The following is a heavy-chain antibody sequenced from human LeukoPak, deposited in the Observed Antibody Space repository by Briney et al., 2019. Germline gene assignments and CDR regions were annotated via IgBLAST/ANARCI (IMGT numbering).Heavy chain of an antibody. CDR2: IIPIFGTA. Sequence: GSSVKVSCKASGGTFSSYAISWVRQAPGQGLEWMGGIIPIFGTANYAQKFQGRATITADESTSTAYMELSSLRSEDTAVYYCATGGGSYKRARGGDDYWGQGTLVTVSS. CDR1: GGTFSSYA. V-gene: IGHV1-69*01. CDR3: ATGGGSYKRARGGDDY. J-gene: IGHJ4*02. D-gene: IGHD1-26*01.